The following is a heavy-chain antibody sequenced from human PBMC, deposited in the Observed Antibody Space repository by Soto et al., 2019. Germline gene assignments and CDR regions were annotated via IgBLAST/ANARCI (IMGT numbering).Heavy chain of an antibody. CDR1: GGSFSGYY. Sequence: PSETLSLTCAVYGGSFSGYYWSWIRQPPGKGLEWIGEINHSGSTNYNPSLKSRVTISVDTSKNQFSLKLSSVTAADTAVYYCARKRRPCGAYVMLDYWGQGTLVTVSS. V-gene: IGHV4-34*01. J-gene: IGHJ4*02. CDR2: INHSGST. CDR3: ARKRRPCGAYVMLDY. D-gene: IGHD3-10*02.